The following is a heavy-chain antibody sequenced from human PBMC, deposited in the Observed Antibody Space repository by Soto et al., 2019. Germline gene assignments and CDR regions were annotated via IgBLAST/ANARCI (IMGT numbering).Heavy chain of an antibody. J-gene: IGHJ3*02. CDR2: ISSSTIYT. V-gene: IGHV3-11*05. CDR1: GFTFSDYY. D-gene: IGHD3-9*01. CDR3: DRDADILPGSDAFDI. Sequence: QVQLVESGGGLVKPGGSLRLSCAASGFTFSDYYMSWIRQAPGKGLEWVSYISSSTIYTNYADSVKGRFTISRDNAKNSLYLQMNSLRAEDTAVYYCDRDADILPGSDAFDIWGQGTMVTVSS.